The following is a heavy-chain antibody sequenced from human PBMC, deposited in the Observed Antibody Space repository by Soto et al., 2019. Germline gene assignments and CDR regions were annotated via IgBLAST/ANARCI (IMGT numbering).Heavy chain of an antibody. CDR3: ARCYCSVGSCYTCWHFDL. CDR1: GYTFNNYC. J-gene: IGHJ2*01. CDR2: IGPYNGNT. V-gene: IGHV1-18*01. Sequence: QVQLVQSGAEVKKPGASVKVSCKASGYTFNNYCISWVRQAPGQGLEWMGWIGPYNGNTDHAQNFQGRVTMTTDTSTNTAYMELRILRSDDTALYYCARCYCSVGSCYTCWHFDLWGRGTLVTVSS. D-gene: IGHD2-15*01.